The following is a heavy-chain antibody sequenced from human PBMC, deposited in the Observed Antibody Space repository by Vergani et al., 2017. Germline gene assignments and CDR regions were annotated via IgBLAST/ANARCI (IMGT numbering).Heavy chain of an antibody. Sequence: QVQLVESGGGVVQPGRSLRLSCAASGFTFSSYAMHWVRQAPGKGLEWVAVISYDGSNKYYADSVKGRFTISRDNSKNTLYLQMNSLRAEDTAVYYCAREAIAARXFDYWGQGTLVTVSS. CDR3: AREAIAARXFDY. V-gene: IGHV3-30*01. D-gene: IGHD6-6*01. J-gene: IGHJ4*02. CDR1: GFTFSSYA. CDR2: ISYDGSNK.